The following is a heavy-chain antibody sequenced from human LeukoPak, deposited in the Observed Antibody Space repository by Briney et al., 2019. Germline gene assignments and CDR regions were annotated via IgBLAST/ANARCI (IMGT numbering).Heavy chain of an antibody. V-gene: IGHV4-38-2*01. CDR2: IYHTGRT. D-gene: IGHD3-3*01. Sequence: SETLSLTCPVSGSSISSGYCWGWIRQPPGKGLEGIGSIYHTGRTYYNPSLKSRITISVDTSKNQFSLKLSSVTAADTAVYYCARHLEWLGSVGWFDPWGQGTLVTVSS. J-gene: IGHJ5*02. CDR1: GSSISSGYC. CDR3: ARHLEWLGSVGWFDP.